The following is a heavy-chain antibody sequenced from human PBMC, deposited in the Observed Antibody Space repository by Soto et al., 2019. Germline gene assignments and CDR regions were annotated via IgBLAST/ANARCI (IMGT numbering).Heavy chain of an antibody. V-gene: IGHV3-30*18. CDR3: AKERLLWDLDY. Sequence: GSLRLSCAASGFSFSSYGMHWVRQAPGKGLEWVAVISHDGSDKYYAHSVKGRFTISRDNSKNTLYLQTNSLRPEDTAIYYCAKERLLWDLDYWGQGTLVTVSS. J-gene: IGHJ4*02. CDR1: GFSFSSYG. D-gene: IGHD3-10*01. CDR2: ISHDGSDK.